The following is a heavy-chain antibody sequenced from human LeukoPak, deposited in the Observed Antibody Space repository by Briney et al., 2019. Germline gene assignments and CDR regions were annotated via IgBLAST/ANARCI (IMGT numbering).Heavy chain of an antibody. V-gene: IGHV3-23*01. J-gene: IGHJ4*02. CDR1: GFTFSSYA. D-gene: IGHD3-22*01. Sequence: PGGSLRLSCAASGFTFSSYAMSWVRQAPGKGLDWVSAISGSGGSTYYAASVKGRFTISRDNSKNTLYLQMNSLRAEDTAVYYCAKDHYCDSSGYYYGDYWGQGTLVTVSS. CDR2: ISGSGGST. CDR3: AKDHYCDSSGYYYGDY.